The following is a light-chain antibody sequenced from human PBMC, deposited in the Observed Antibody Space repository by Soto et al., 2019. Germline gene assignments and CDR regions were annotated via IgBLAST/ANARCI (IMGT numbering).Light chain of an antibody. CDR2: EGT. CDR1: TSDVGGYSL. Sequence: QSALTQPASVSGSPGQSITISCTGATSDVGGYSLVSWYQQHPGKAPKLMIYEGTKRPSGVSNRFSGSKSGNTASLTISGLQAEDEADHYCCSYASFNSLVFGSGTKLTVL. V-gene: IGLV2-23*01. J-gene: IGLJ1*01. CDR3: CSYASFNSLV.